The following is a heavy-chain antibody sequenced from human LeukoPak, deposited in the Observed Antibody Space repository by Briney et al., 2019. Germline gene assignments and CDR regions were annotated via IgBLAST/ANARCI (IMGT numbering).Heavy chain of an antibody. CDR3: ARGSGALDFDY. D-gene: IGHD2-15*01. CDR2: IYYSGST. CDR1: GGSISSHY. J-gene: IGHJ4*02. V-gene: IGHV4-59*11. Sequence: PSETLSLTCTVSGGSISSHYWSWIRQPPGKGLEWIGYIYYSGSTNYNPSLKCRVTISVDTSKNQFSLKLSSVTAADTAVYYCARGSGALDFDYWGQGTLVTVSS.